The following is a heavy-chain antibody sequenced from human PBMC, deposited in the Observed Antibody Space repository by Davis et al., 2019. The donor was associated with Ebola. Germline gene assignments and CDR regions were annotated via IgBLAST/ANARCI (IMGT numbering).Heavy chain of an antibody. J-gene: IGHJ4*02. CDR3: ARAVSSGWYERFDY. V-gene: IGHV1-2*04. Sequence: ASVKVSCKASGYTFTSYAMHWVRQAPGQGLEWMGWINPNSGGTNYAQKFQGWVTMTRDTSISTAYMELSRLRSDDTAVYYCARAVSSGWYERFDYWGQGTLVTVSS. D-gene: IGHD6-19*01. CDR1: GYTFTSYA. CDR2: INPNSGGT.